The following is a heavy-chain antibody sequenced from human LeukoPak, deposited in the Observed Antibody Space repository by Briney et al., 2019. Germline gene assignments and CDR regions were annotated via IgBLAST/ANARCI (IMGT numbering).Heavy chain of an antibody. CDR2: IIPIFGTA. CDR3: AREPWFDP. J-gene: IGHJ5*02. CDR1: GGTFSSYA. V-gene: IGHV1-69*05. Sequence: ASVKVSCKASGGTFSSYAISWVRQAPGQGLEWMGGIIPIFGTANYAQKFQGRVTITTDESTSTAYMELSRLRSDDTAVYYCAREPWFDPWGQGTLVTVSS.